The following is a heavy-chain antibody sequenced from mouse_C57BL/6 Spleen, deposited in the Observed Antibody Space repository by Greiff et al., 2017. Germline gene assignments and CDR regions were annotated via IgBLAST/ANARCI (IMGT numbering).Heavy chain of an antibody. D-gene: IGHD1-1*01. Sequence: EVKLVECGGGLVKPGGSLKLSCAASGFTFSSYAMSWVRQTPEKRLEWVATISDGGSYTYYPDNVKGRFTISRDNAKNNLYLQMSHLKSEDTAMYYCARDPTPYYYGSSFHWYFDVWGTGTTVTVSS. CDR1: GFTFSSYA. J-gene: IGHJ1*03. V-gene: IGHV5-4*01. CDR2: ISDGGSYT. CDR3: ARDPTPYYYGSSFHWYFDV.